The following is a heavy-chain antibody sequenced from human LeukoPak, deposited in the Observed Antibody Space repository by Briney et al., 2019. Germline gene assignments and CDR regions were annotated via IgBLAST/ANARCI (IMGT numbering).Heavy chain of an antibody. D-gene: IGHD6-19*01. CDR1: GFTFTSYE. J-gene: IGHJ6*02. V-gene: IGHV3-48*03. Sequence: GRSLTLSCAASGFTFTSYEMNWVRQAPGKGLEWVSYTSSIGSTIYYASSGKGRFTISSDNAKNSLYLQMNSLRAEDTAVYYCARGAIAVAGTARYYYYGMDVWGQGTTVTVSS. CDR2: TSSIGSTI. CDR3: ARGAIAVAGTARYYYYGMDV.